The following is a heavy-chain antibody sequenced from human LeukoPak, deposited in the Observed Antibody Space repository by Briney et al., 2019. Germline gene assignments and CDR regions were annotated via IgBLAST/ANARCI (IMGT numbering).Heavy chain of an antibody. CDR3: ASAYSYGFNYFDY. Sequence: SETLSLTCTVSGGSISSYYWSWIRQPPGKGLEWIGYIYYSGSTNYNPSLKSRVTISVDTSKNQFSLKLSSVTAADTAVYYCASAYSYGFNYFDYWGQGTLVTVSS. CDR2: IYYSGST. V-gene: IGHV4-59*12. J-gene: IGHJ4*02. D-gene: IGHD5-18*01. CDR1: GGSISSYY.